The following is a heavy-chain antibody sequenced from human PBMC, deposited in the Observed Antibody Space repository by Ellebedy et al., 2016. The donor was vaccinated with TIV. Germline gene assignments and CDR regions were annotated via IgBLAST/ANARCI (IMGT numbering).Heavy chain of an antibody. CDR3: ARGGSYYADY. V-gene: IGHV3-33*01. CDR2: IWYDGGNK. J-gene: IGHJ4*02. Sequence: GESLKISCAASGFTFSSYGMHWVRQAPGKGLEWRAFIWYDGGNKYYAHYVKGRFTISRDNSKNTLYLQMNSLGAEDTAVYYCARGGSYYADYWGQGTLVTVSS. CDR1: GFTFSSYG. D-gene: IGHD1-26*01.